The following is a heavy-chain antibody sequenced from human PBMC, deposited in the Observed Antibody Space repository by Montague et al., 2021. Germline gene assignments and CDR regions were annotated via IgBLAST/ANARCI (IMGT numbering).Heavy chain of an antibody. Sequence: SQRLSCAASGFSFSSYWMHWVRQAPGKGLLWVSRITLDGSSTTFADSVKGRFTTSRDNATATLYLQMNSLRVEDTAVYYCARNLASAAPGAFDIWGQGTMVTVSS. CDR1: GFSFSSYW. CDR2: ITLDGSST. V-gene: IGHV3-74*01. D-gene: IGHD6-13*01. J-gene: IGHJ3*02. CDR3: ARNLASAAPGAFDI.